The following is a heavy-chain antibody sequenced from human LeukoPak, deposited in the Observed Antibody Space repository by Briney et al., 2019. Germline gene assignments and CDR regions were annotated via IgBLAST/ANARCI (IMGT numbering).Heavy chain of an antibody. CDR1: GFTFSSHW. CDR2: IRTDGSLK. CDR3: ARGRLEGGGFDY. D-gene: IGHD3-3*01. V-gene: IGHV3-74*01. J-gene: IGHJ4*02. Sequence: PGGSLRLSCAASGFTFSSHWMHWVRQAPGKGLVWVSRIRTDGSLKNYAESVKGRFTISRDNAKNTLYLQMNSLRVEDTAVYYCARGRLEGGGFDYWGQGILVTVSS.